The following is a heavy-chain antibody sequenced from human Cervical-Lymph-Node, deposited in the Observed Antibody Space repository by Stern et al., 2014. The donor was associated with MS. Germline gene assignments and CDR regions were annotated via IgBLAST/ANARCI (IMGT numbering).Heavy chain of an antibody. Sequence: EVQLVESGGGLVQPGGSLRLSGVASGFTFSPTWMHWVRPGPGTGLVWVARIKGDGTLTHYADSVRGRFSISRDNTENTVHLHMNSLRVEETAVYYCVKEGFWSLDYWGQGTLVTVSS. CDR2: IKGDGTLT. V-gene: IGHV3-74*01. CDR3: VKEGFWSLDY. D-gene: IGHD3-3*01. J-gene: IGHJ4*02. CDR1: GFTFSPTW.